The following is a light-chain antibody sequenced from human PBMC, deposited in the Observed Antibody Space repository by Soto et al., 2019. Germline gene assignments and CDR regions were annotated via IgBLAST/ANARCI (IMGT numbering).Light chain of an antibody. CDR1: SSDVGADNY. V-gene: IGLV2-11*01. J-gene: IGLJ2*01. CDR3: CSYAGRYTLI. Sequence: QSALTQPRSVSGSPGQSVTISCTGTSSDVGADNYVSWYQQHPGKAPKMMIYDVTKRPSGVPDRFSGSKSGNTASLTISGLRAEDEAEYYCCSYAGRYTLILGGGTKLTVL. CDR2: DVT.